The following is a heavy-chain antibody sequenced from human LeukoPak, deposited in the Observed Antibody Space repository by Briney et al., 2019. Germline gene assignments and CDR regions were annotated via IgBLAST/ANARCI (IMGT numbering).Heavy chain of an antibody. Sequence: GGSLRLSCAASGFTFSSYAMTWVRQAPRKGLEWVSGISGSGGSTYYADSVRGRFTVSRDNSKNTLYLQMNSLRAEDTAVYYCARRDGSGYYALDYWGQGFLVTASS. V-gene: IGHV3-23*01. D-gene: IGHD3-22*01. J-gene: IGHJ4*02. CDR3: ARRDGSGYYALDY. CDR1: GFTFSSYA. CDR2: ISGSGGST.